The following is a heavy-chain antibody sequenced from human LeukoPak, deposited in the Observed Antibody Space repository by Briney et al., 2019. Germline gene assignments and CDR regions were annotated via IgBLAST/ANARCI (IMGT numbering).Heavy chain of an antibody. J-gene: IGHJ4*02. CDR1: GDYISSGSQY. D-gene: IGHD6-6*01. V-gene: IGHV4-61*02. Sequence: SETLSLTCTISGDYISSGSQYWNWIRQPAGKGLEWIGRVSTSGSTNYNPSLKSRVTISLGTSRNQFSLNLTSVTAADTAVYYCARAMSIAARLQTIFDYWGQGTLVTVSS. CDR3: ARAMSIAARLQTIFDY. CDR2: VSTSGST.